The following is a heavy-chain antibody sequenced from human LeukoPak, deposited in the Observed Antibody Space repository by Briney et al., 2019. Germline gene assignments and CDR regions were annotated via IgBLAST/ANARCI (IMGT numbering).Heavy chain of an antibody. Sequence: TGGSLRLSCAASGFTFSSYSMNWVRQAPGKGLEWVSSISSSSSYIYYADSVKGRFTISRDNAKNSLYLQMNSLRAEDTAVYYCARQLHYYDGGDLSRDAFDIWGQGTTVIVSS. V-gene: IGHV3-21*01. CDR2: ISSSSSYI. J-gene: IGHJ3*02. CDR3: ARQLHYYDGGDLSRDAFDI. CDR1: GFTFSSYS. D-gene: IGHD3-22*01.